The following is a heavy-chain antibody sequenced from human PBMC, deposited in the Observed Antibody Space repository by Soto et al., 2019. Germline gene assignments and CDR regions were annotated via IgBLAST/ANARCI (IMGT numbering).Heavy chain of an antibody. Sequence: QVQLVESGGGVVQPGRSLRLSCAASGFTFSSYGMHWVRQAPGKGLEWVAVISYDGSNKYYADYVKGRFTISRDNSKNTLYLQMNSLRAEDTAVYYCAKAIPLLWFGAGDYWGQGTLVTVSS. CDR1: GFTFSSYG. D-gene: IGHD3-10*01. CDR3: AKAIPLLWFGAGDY. CDR2: ISYDGSNK. J-gene: IGHJ4*02. V-gene: IGHV3-30*18.